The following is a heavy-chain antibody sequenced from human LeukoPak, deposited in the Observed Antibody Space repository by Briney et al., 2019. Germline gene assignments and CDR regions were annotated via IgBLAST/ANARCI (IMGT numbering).Heavy chain of an antibody. D-gene: IGHD3-10*01. CDR1: GYTFTGYY. CDR2: INRNSGGT. CDR3: ARVFLPATYYYGSGSYYPDY. Sequence: ASVKVSCKASGYTFTGYYMHWVRQAPGQGLEWMGWINRNSGGTNYAQKFQGRVTMTRDTSISTAYMELSRLRSDDTAVYYCARVFLPATYYYGSGSYYPDYWGQGTLVTVSS. J-gene: IGHJ4*02. V-gene: IGHV1-2*02.